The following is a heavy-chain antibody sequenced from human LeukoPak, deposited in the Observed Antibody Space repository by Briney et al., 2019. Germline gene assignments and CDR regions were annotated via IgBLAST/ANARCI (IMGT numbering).Heavy chain of an antibody. CDR3: TRADSGYDYDYYYYMDV. Sequence: GASVKVSCKASGYTFTSYYMHWVRQAPGQGLEWMGIINPSGGSTSYAQKFQGRVTMTRDMSISTAYMELSRLRSDDTAVYYCTRADSGYDYDYYYYMDVWGKGTTVTISS. J-gene: IGHJ6*03. CDR1: GYTFTSYY. CDR2: INPSGGST. D-gene: IGHD5-12*01. V-gene: IGHV1-46*01.